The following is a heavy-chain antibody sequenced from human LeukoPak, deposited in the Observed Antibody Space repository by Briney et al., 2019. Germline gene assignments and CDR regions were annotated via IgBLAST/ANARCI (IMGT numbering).Heavy chain of an antibody. J-gene: IGHJ5*02. V-gene: IGHV4-39*07. D-gene: IGHD6-19*01. Sequence: SETLSLTCTVSGGSTSSTSYYWGWIRQPPGKGPEGFGGIYYGYDTYYNPSLKRRVTVSVDRSRYQFSRKLRSVTAADSAAFYWARAGSGWYNWYDPWGQGALVTVSS. CDR1: GGSTSSTSYY. CDR3: ARAGSGWYNWYDP. CDR2: IYYGYDT.